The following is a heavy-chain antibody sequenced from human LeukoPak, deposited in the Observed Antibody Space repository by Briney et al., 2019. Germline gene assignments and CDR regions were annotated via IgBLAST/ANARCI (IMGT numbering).Heavy chain of an antibody. CDR2: INEHGNQK. CDR1: GFTFSHFW. D-gene: IGHD2-21*01. CDR3: ERDRDFARDY. V-gene: IGHV3-7*01. Sequence: GGSLRLSCAASGFTFSHFWMSWVRQAPGKGLEWVANINEHGNQKYYVDSLDGRFTISRDNAKNSLFLQMDSLKDEDTAVYYCERDRDFARDYWGQGALVTVSS. J-gene: IGHJ4*02.